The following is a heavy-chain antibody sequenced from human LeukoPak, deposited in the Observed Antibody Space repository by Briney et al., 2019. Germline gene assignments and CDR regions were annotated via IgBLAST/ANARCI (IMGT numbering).Heavy chain of an antibody. J-gene: IGHJ4*02. CDR3: ARLRSPNYYGSGSYIDF. V-gene: IGHV2-70*11. CDR2: IDWDDNK. Sequence: SGPALVKTTQTLTLTCTFSGFSLSSNGMSVNWIRQPPGKALEWLARIDWDDNKYYSTSLKTRLTISKDTSKNQVGLTMTNMDPVDTGTYYCARLRSPNYYGSGSYIDFWGQGILVTVSS. D-gene: IGHD3-10*01. CDR1: GFSLSSNGMS.